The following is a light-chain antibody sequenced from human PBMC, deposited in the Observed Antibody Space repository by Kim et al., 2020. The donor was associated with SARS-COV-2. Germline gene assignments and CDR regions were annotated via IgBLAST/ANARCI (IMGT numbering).Light chain of an antibody. CDR1: QAIDSY. CDR2: AAS. V-gene: IGKV1-9*01. CDR3: QQVKSYPLA. Sequence: ASVGNRDTITCRASQAIDSYLAGYQQEPGNGPQLLIYAASTLQNGVPSRFSGSRSGTDFTLTISGVQPEDSATYFCQQVKSYPLAFGGGTKVDIK. J-gene: IGKJ4*01.